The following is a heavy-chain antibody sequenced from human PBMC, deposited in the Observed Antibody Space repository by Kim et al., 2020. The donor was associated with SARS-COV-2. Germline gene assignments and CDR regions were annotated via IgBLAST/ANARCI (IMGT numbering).Heavy chain of an antibody. CDR3: ARDPGEWELKYYFDY. D-gene: IGHD1-26*01. J-gene: IGHJ4*02. CDR2: IIPILGIA. CDR1: GGTFSSYA. Sequence: SVKVSCKASGGTFSSYAISWVRQAPGQGLEWMGRIIPILGIANYAQKFQGRVTITADKSTSTAYMELSSLRSEDTAVYYCARDPGEWELKYYFDYWGQGTLVTVSS. V-gene: IGHV1-69*04.